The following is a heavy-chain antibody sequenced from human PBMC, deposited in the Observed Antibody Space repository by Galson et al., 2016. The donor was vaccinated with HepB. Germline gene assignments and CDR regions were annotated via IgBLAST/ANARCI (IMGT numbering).Heavy chain of an antibody. J-gene: IGHJ6*04. CDR3: AREGRGAEYSCSYGLDV. CDR1: GYTFTTYG. D-gene: IGHD2/OR15-2a*01. Sequence: SVKVSCKASGYTFTTYGISWVRQAPGQGLEWMGWISNYNGDTKYAQKFQGRVTMTKDKSKTTAYMELRGLGFDDTAVYFCAREGRGAEYSCSYGLDVWGKGTPVTVSS. CDR2: ISNYNGDT. V-gene: IGHV1-18*01.